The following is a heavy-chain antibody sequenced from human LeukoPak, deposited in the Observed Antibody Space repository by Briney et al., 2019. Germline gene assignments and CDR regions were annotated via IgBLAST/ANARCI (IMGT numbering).Heavy chain of an antibody. Sequence: GRSLRLSCAASGFTFSSYGMHWVRQAPGKGLEWVAVIWYDGSNKYYADSVKGRFTISRDNSKNTLYLQMNSLRAEDTAVFYCARDPVPIGGPYYFDYWGQGTLVTVSS. D-gene: IGHD2-15*01. CDR2: IWYDGSNK. V-gene: IGHV3-33*01. CDR3: ARDPVPIGGPYYFDY. CDR1: GFTFSSYG. J-gene: IGHJ4*02.